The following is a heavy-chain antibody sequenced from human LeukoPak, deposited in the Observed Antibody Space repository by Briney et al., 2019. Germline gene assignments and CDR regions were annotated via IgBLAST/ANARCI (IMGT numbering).Heavy chain of an antibody. D-gene: IGHD6-13*01. V-gene: IGHV5-51*01. CDR1: GYGIIDSW. CDR2: IYVLDSGA. J-gene: IGHJ4*02. CDR3: ARLGQCTSSWYKWDYFDY. Sequence: GESLKISCKGSGYGIIDSWIGWVRQMPGKGLEWVGSIYVLDSGARCSPSFQGQVTISVDKSISTAYLQWSSLKASNTAMYYCARLGQCTSSWYKWDYFDYWGQGTQVTVSS.